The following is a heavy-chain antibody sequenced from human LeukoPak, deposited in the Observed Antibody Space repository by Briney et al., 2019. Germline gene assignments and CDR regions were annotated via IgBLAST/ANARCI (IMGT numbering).Heavy chain of an antibody. Sequence: ASVKVSCKAFGYTFTSYGISWVRQAPGQGLEWMGWISAYNGNTNYAQKLQGRVTMTTDTSTSTAYMELRSLRSDDTAVYYCARGVVVVPAAMRFDYWGQGTLVTVSS. CDR2: ISAYNGNT. CDR1: GYTFTSYG. CDR3: ARGVVVVPAAMRFDY. V-gene: IGHV1-18*04. D-gene: IGHD2-2*01. J-gene: IGHJ4*02.